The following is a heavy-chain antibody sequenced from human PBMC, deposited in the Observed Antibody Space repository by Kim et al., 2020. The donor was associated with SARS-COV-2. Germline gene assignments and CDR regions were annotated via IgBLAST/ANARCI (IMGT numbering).Heavy chain of an antibody. D-gene: IGHD3-3*01. CDR1: GGTFSSYA. V-gene: IGHV1-69*13. CDR3: ARGGVATIFGVPLHGGWFDP. J-gene: IGHJ5*02. CDR2: IIPIFGTA. Sequence: SVKVSCKASGGTFSSYAISWVRQAPGQGLEWMGGIIPIFGTANYAQKFQGRVTITADESTSTAYMELSSLRSEDTAVYYCARGGVATIFGVPLHGGWFDPWGQGTLVTVSS.